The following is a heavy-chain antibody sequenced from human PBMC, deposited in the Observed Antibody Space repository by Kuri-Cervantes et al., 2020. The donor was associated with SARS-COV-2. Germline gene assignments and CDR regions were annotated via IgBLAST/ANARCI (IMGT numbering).Heavy chain of an antibody. CDR1: GYSISSGYY. J-gene: IGHJ3*02. CDR2: IYHSGST. Sequence: ESLKISCTVSGYSISSGYYWGWIRQPPGKGLEWIGSIYHSGSTYYNPSLKSRVTISVDTSKTQFSLRLSSLTAADTAVYYCARALKGQIDAFDIWGQGTMVTVSS. V-gene: IGHV4-38-2*02. CDR3: ARALKGQIDAFDI.